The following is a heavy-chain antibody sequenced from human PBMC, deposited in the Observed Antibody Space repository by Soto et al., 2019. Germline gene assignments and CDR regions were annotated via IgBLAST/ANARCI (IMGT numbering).Heavy chain of an antibody. V-gene: IGHV1-69*08. CDR2: IIPIPDIT. J-gene: IGHJ3*01. D-gene: IGHD3-3*01. CDR1: GGTFSTYI. Sequence: QVQLVQSGAEVRKPGSSVKVSCKAPGGTFSTYIISWVRQAPGQGLEWMGRIIPIPDITNYAQKFQGRVTVRAARSTSTPWMSITSLKSEDTAGYYLARDRITTRGDAFDLWGQRRMVNVS. CDR3: ARDRITTRGDAFDL.